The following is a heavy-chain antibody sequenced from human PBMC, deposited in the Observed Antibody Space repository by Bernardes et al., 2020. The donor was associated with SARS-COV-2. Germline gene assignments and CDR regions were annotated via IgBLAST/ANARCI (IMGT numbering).Heavy chain of an antibody. CDR2: ISGSGGST. D-gene: IGHD4-17*01. CDR1: GFTFSSYA. CDR3: AKDFVDYGDSYYYYGMDV. Sequence: GGSLRLSCAASGFTFSSYAMSWVRQAPGKGLEWVSAISGSGGSTYYADSVKGRFTISRDNSKNTLYLQMNSLRAEDTAVYYCAKDFVDYGDSYYYYGMDVWGQGTTVTVSS. J-gene: IGHJ6*02. V-gene: IGHV3-23*01.